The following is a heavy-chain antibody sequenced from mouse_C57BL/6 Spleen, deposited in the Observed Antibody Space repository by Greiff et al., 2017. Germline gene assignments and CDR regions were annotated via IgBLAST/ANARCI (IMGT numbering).Heavy chain of an antibody. Sequence: VKLQESRPELVKPGASVKISCKASGYAFSSSWMNWVKQRPGKGLEWIGRIYPGDGDTNYNGKFKGKATLTADKSSSTAYMQLSSLTSEDSAVYFCARGAGYGYPLDYWGQGTTLTVSS. V-gene: IGHV1-82*01. CDR2: IYPGDGDT. CDR3: ARGAGYGYPLDY. CDR1: GYAFSSSW. D-gene: IGHD2-2*01. J-gene: IGHJ2*01.